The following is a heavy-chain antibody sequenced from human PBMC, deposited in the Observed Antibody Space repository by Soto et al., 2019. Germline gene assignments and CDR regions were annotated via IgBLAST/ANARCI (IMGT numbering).Heavy chain of an antibody. J-gene: IGHJ4*02. Sequence: LRLSCAASGSTFSSYAMHWVRQAPGTGLEWVAVISYEGSNKYYADSVKGRFTISRDNSKNTLYLQMNSLRTEDTAVYYCARVLGGMATVPFDYWGQGALVTVSS. CDR2: ISYEGSNK. V-gene: IGHV3-30-3*01. CDR3: ARVLGGMATVPFDY. CDR1: GSTFSSYA. D-gene: IGHD4-4*01.